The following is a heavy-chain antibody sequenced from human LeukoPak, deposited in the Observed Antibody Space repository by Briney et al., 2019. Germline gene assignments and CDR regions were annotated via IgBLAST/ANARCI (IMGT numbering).Heavy chain of an antibody. CDR3: AKAGCSSTTCYPPKNFDY. D-gene: IGHD2-2*01. Sequence: QPGGSLRPSCAASGFTFSSYAMSWVRQAPGKGLEWVSGISGSGGSTYYADSVKGRFTISRDNSKNTLYLQMNSLRAEDTAVYYCAKAGCSSTTCYPPKNFDYWGQGTLVTVSS. V-gene: IGHV3-23*01. CDR2: ISGSGGST. CDR1: GFTFSSYA. J-gene: IGHJ4*02.